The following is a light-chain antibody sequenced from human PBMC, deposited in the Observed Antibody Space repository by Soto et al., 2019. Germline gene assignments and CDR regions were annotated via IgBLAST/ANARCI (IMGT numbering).Light chain of an antibody. CDR3: QQYNDWRT. CDR1: QSVGSN. J-gene: IGKJ2*01. CDR2: GAW. V-gene: IGKV3-15*01. Sequence: EIVMTQSPATLSVSPGERATLSCRASQSVGSNLAWYQQKPGQAPRLLIFGAWNRATDIPARFSGSGYGTEFTLTIGSLQGEDYAIYYCQQYNDWRTFGQGTKLEIK.